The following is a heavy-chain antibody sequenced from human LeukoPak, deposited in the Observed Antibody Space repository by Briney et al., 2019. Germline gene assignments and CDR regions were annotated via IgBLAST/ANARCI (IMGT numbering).Heavy chain of an antibody. CDR1: GFSFSTYS. CDR3: AKISWDGRGTFD. J-gene: IGHJ4*02. CDR2: IRGSGADK. Sequence: GGSLRLSCAASGFSFSTYSMSWVRQAPGKGLEWVSSIRGSGADKYYADTVKGRFSISRDNSQDTLSLQMNSLRAEDTAVYYCAKISWDGRGTFDWGRGTLVTVSS. D-gene: IGHD1-26*01. V-gene: IGHV3-23*01.